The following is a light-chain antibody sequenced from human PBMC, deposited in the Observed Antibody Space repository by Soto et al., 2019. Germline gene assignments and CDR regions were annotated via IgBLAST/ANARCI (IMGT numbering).Light chain of an antibody. J-gene: IGLJ2*01. Sequence: QSVLTQPPSASGTPGQRITISCSGASSNIGNNPVNWYQHFPRTAPKLLIYTNDQRPSGVPGRFSGSKSGTSASLAISGLQSEDEADYYCAAWDDSLYGVVFGGGTKVTVL. CDR2: TND. CDR3: AAWDDSLYGVV. V-gene: IGLV1-44*01. CDR1: SSNIGNNP.